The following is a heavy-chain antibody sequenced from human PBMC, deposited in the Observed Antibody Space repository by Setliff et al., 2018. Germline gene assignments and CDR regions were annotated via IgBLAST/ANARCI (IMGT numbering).Heavy chain of an antibody. Sequence: ASVKVSCKASGYTFSNYGISWVRQAPGQGLEWMGWISAYNGNTNYAQKFQGRVTMTTDTSTSTAYMELRSLISDDTAVYYRARDIAYYYDSSGPSGYWGQGTLVTVSS. J-gene: IGHJ4*02. CDR3: ARDIAYYYDSSGPSGY. D-gene: IGHD3-22*01. CDR2: ISAYNGNT. V-gene: IGHV1-18*01. CDR1: GYTFSNYG.